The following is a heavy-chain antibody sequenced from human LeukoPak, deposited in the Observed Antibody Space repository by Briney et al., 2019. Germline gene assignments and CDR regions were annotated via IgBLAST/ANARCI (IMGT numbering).Heavy chain of an antibody. CDR3: ARGGSYLEVFDY. D-gene: IGHD1-26*01. CDR2: ISAYNGNT. CDR1: GYTFTSYD. J-gene: IGHJ4*02. V-gene: IGHV1-18*01. Sequence: PRASVKVSCKASGYTFTSYDINWVRQATGQGLEWMGWISAYNGNTNYAQKLQGRVTMTTDTSTSTAYMELRSLRSDDTAVYYCARGGSYLEVFDYWGQGTLVTVSS.